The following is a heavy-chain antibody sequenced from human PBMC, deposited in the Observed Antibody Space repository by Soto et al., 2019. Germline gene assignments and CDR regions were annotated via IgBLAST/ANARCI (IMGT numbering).Heavy chain of an antibody. J-gene: IGHJ6*02. V-gene: IGHV3-30-3*01. Sequence: SLRLSCAASGFTFSSYAMHWVRQAPGKGLEWVAVISYDGSHKYYADSVKGRFTISRDNSKNALYLQMNSLKAEDTAVYYCSRDPAVTTVCCYGIGVWDQGTTVTVSS. D-gene: IGHD4-17*01. CDR1: GFTFSSYA. CDR2: ISYDGSHK. CDR3: SRDPAVTTVCCYGIGV.